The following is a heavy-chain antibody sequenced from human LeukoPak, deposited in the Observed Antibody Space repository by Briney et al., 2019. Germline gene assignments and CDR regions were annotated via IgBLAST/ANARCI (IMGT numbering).Heavy chain of an antibody. Sequence: PGGPLRLSCAASGFTFSSYAMSWVRQAPGKGLEWVSAISGSGGSTYYADSVKGRFTISRDNSKNTLYLQMNSLRAEDTAVYYCAKAHRYYDILTGYYTVNDYWGQGTLVTVSS. CDR3: AKAHRYYDILTGYYTVNDY. CDR1: GFTFSSYA. J-gene: IGHJ4*02. V-gene: IGHV3-23*01. D-gene: IGHD3-9*01. CDR2: ISGSGGST.